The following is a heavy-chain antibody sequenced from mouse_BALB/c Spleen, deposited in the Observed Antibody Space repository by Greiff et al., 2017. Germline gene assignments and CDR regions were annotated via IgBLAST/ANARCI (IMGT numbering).Heavy chain of an antibody. J-gene: IGHJ2*01. Sequence: EVKVVESGGDLVKPGGSLKLSCAASGFTFSSYGMSWVRQTPDKRLEWVATISSGGSYTYYPDSVKGRFTISRDNAKNTLYLQMSSLKSEDTAMYYCAREDTASDYWGQGTTLTVSS. CDR3: AREDTASDY. CDR1: GFTFSSYG. CDR2: ISSGGSYT. V-gene: IGHV5-6*01. D-gene: IGHD1-2*01.